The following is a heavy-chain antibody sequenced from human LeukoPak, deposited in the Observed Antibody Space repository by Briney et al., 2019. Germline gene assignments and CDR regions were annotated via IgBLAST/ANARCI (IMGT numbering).Heavy chain of an antibody. CDR2: ISAYDGNT. Sequence: PGASVKVSCKASGFTFTSYGISWVRQAPGQGLEWMGWISAYDGNTNYAQKLQGRVTMTTVTSTSTAYMELRSLRSDDTAVYYCARRYCSSTSCYQYYYYMDVWGKGTTVTVSS. J-gene: IGHJ6*03. D-gene: IGHD2-2*01. V-gene: IGHV1-18*01. CDR3: ARRYCSSTSCYQYYYYMDV. CDR1: GFTFTSYG.